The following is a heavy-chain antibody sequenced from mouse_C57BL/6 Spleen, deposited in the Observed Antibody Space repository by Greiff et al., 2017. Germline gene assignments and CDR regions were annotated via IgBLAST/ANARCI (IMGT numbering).Heavy chain of an antibody. CDR2: IDPANGNT. Sequence: EVQLQQSVAELVRPGASVKLSCTASGFNIKNTYMHWVKQRPEQGLEWIGRIDPANGNTKYAPKFPGKAPITADTSSNTAYLQLSSLTSEDTAIYYGARSITTVVSSYWYFDVWGTGTTVTVSS. V-gene: IGHV14-3*01. CDR3: ARSITTVVSSYWYFDV. D-gene: IGHD1-1*01. CDR1: GFNIKNTY. J-gene: IGHJ1*03.